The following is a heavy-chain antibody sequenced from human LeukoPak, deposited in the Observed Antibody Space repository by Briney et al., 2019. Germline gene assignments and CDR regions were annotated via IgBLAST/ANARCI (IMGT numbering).Heavy chain of an antibody. CDR2: ITSTGGGT. J-gene: IGHJ6*02. D-gene: IGHD6-13*01. CDR3: VKPSIPAAAIVYYGMDV. CDR1: GFTFSTYA. Sequence: HSGGSLRLSCSASGFTFSTYAMHWVRQAPGKGLDYVSAITSTGGGTYYADSVEGRFTISRDNSKNTLYLQMSSLRAEDTAVYYCVKPSIPAAAIVYYGMDVWGQGTTVTVSS. V-gene: IGHV3-64D*09.